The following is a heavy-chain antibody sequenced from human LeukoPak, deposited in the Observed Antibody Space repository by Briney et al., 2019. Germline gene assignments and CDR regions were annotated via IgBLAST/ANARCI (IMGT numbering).Heavy chain of an antibody. D-gene: IGHD6-13*01. CDR1: GFTVSSNY. CDR2: IYSGGST. CDR3: ARERSSSWIR. Sequence: GGSLRLSCAASGFTVSSNYMSWVRQAPGKGLEWVSIIYSGGSTYYADSVKGRFTISRDNSKNTLYLQMNSLRAEDTAVYYCARERSSSWIRWGQGTLVTVSS. V-gene: IGHV3-66*01. J-gene: IGHJ4*02.